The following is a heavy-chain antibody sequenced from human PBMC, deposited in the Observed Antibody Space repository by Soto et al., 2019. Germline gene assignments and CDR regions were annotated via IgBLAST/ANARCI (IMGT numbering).Heavy chain of an antibody. Sequence: QVQLVESGGGLVKPGGSMRLSCAASAFTFSDYYMSWIRQAPGKGLEWVSYISPSGGTIYYADSVKGRFTLSRDNAKNSLYLQMNSLRAEDTAVYHCVRVGYAYGNDPWGQGTLVAVSS. CDR1: AFTFSDYY. CDR3: VRVGYAYGNDP. J-gene: IGHJ5*02. D-gene: IGHD3-10*01. V-gene: IGHV3-11*01. CDR2: ISPSGGTI.